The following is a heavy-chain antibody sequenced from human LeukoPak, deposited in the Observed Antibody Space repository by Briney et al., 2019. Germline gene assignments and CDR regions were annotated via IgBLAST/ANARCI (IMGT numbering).Heavy chain of an antibody. Sequence: GGSLRLSCAASGFTFSNYYMSWIRQAPGKGLEWVSYISSSGSTIYYADSVKGRFTISRDNAKNSLYLQMNSLRAEDTAVYYCASELLYYYYMDVRGKGTTVTVSS. V-gene: IGHV3-11*01. J-gene: IGHJ6*03. D-gene: IGHD2-15*01. CDR2: ISSSGSTI. CDR3: ASELLYYYYMDV. CDR1: GFTFSNYY.